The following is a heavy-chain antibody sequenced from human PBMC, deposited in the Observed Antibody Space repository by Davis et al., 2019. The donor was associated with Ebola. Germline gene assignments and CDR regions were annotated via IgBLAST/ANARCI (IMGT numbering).Heavy chain of an antibody. CDR3: ARDSEMVRGALPWGGMDV. CDR2: IYYSGST. V-gene: IGHV4-30-4*01. D-gene: IGHD3-10*01. J-gene: IGHJ6*04. CDR1: GGSISSGDYY. Sequence: MPSETLSLTCTVSGGSISSGDYYWSWIRQPPGKGLEWIGYIYYSGSTYYNPSLKSRVTISVDTSRNEFSLKVNSVSAADTAVYYCARDSEMVRGALPWGGMDVWGKGTTVTVSS.